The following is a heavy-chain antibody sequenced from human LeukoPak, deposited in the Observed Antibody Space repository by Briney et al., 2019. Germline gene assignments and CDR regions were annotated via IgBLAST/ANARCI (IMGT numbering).Heavy chain of an antibody. V-gene: IGHV4-31*03. J-gene: IGHJ4*02. CDR3: ARVWERWYPYFDY. CDR2: IYYSGST. D-gene: IGHD1-26*01. CDR1: GGSISSGGYY. Sequence: SQTLSLTCTVSGGSISSGGYYWSWIRQHPGKGLEWIGYIYYSGSTYYNPSLKSRVTISVDTSKNRFSLKLSSVTAADTAVYYCARVWERWYPYFDYWGQGTLVTVSS.